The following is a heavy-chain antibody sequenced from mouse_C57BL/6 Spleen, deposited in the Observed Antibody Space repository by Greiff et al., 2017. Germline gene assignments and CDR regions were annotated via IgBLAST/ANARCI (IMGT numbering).Heavy chain of an antibody. D-gene: IGHD2-4*01. Sequence: QVQLKQSGAELVKPGASVKISCRASGYAFSNYWMNWVKQRPGKGLEWIGQIYPGDGDTNYNGKFKGKATLTADKSSSTAYMQLSSLTSEDSAVYFCARDYDVGYAMDYWGQGTSVTVSS. CDR2: IYPGDGDT. CDR1: GYAFSNYW. J-gene: IGHJ4*01. V-gene: IGHV1-80*01. CDR3: ARDYDVGYAMDY.